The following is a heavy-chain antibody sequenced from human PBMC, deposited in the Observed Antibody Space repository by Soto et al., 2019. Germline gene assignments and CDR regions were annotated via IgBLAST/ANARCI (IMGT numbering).Heavy chain of an antibody. V-gene: IGHV3-21*01. CDR2: ISSGGDYI. Sequence: EVQVVESGGGLVQPGGSLRLSCSFTFSMYSMNWVRQAPGKGLEWVASISSGGDYIKYADSVKGRFTISRDNAKNSVSLQMNSLRVDDTAIYFCTRDQGGSYDSGFDPWGQGTLVSVSS. D-gene: IGHD1-26*01. J-gene: IGHJ5*02. CDR3: TRDQGGSYDSGFDP. CDR1: FTFSMYS.